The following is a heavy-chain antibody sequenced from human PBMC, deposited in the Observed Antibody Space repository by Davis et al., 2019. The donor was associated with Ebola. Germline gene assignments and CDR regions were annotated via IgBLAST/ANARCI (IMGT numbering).Heavy chain of an antibody. CDR1: GYTFTSYG. CDR3: ARDGAPYYDILTGLDAFDI. Sequence: AASVKVSCKASGYTFTSYGISWVRQAPGQGLEWMGWISAYNGNTNYAQKLQGRVTMTTDTSTSTAYMELSSLRAEDTAVYYCARDGAPYYDILTGLDAFDIWGQGTMVTVSS. D-gene: IGHD3-9*01. CDR2: ISAYNGNT. V-gene: IGHV1-18*01. J-gene: IGHJ3*02.